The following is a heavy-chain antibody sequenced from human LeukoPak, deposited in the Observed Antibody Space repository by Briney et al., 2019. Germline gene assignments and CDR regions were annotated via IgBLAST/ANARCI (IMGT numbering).Heavy chain of an antibody. V-gene: IGHV5-51*01. CDR3: ARPYSSGWPYSFEY. CDR1: GYSFTSYW. CDR2: IFPGDSDS. J-gene: IGHJ4*02. Sequence: PGESLKISCKGSGYSFTSYWIGWVRQMPGKGLEWVGIIFPGDSDSRYSPSLQGQVTISADTSISTAYLQRSSLKASDTAMYFCARPYSSGWPYSFEYWGQGTLVTVSS. D-gene: IGHD6-19*01.